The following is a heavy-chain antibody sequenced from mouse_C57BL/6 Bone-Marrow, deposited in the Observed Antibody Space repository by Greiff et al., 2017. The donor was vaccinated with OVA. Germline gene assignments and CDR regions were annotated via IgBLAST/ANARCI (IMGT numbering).Heavy chain of an antibody. J-gene: IGHJ2*01. CDR1: GFNIKDYY. D-gene: IGHD1-1*01. Sequence: VQLQQSGAELVKPGASVKLSCTASGFNIKDYYMHWVKQRTEQGLEWIGRIDPEDGETKYVPKFQGKATITADTSSNTAYLQLSSLTSEDTAVYYCARGGIIITTEKYYFDYWGQGATLTVSS. CDR3: ARGGIIITTEKYYFDY. V-gene: IGHV14-2*01. CDR2: IDPEDGET.